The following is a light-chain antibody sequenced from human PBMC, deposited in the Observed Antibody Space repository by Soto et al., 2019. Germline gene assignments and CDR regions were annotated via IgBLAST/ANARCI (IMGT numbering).Light chain of an antibody. J-gene: IGKJ1*01. CDR3: QQYNNWPGT. V-gene: IGKV3-15*01. CDR2: GAS. CDR1: QSVSSN. Sequence: EIVMTQSQATLSVSPGERATLSCRASQSVSSNLVWYQQKPGQAPRLLISGASTRATGIPARFSGSGSGTEFTLTISSLQSEDFAVYYCQQYNNWPGTFGQGTKVEIK.